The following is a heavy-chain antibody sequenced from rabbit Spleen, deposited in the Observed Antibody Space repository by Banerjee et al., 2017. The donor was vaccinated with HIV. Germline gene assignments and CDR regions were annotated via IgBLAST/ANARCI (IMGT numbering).Heavy chain of an antibody. J-gene: IGHJ2*01. V-gene: IGHV1S40*01. CDR3: ARNYVNAFDP. CDR1: GVSFSGNSY. Sequence: QSLEESGGDLVKPGASLTLTCIASGVSFSGNSYMCWVRQAPGKGLEWIACIDTGSSGFTYFASWAKGRFTISKTSSTTVTLQMASLTAADTATYFCARNYVNAFDPWGQGTLVTVS. D-gene: IGHD1-1*01. CDR2: IDTGSSGFT.